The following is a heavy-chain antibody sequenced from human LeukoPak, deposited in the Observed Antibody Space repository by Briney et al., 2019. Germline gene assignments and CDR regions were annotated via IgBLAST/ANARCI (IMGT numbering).Heavy chain of an antibody. V-gene: IGHV3-48*01. CDR3: ARTDFWSGYNLDY. J-gene: IGHJ4*02. D-gene: IGHD3-3*01. Sequence: PGGSLRLSCAASGFTFSNYNMNWVRQAPGKGLEWVSYISISTSSIYYAASVKGRFTISRDNAKNSLYLQMNSLRAEDTAVYYCARTDFWSGYNLDYWGQGTLVTVSS. CDR2: ISISTSSI. CDR1: GFTFSNYN.